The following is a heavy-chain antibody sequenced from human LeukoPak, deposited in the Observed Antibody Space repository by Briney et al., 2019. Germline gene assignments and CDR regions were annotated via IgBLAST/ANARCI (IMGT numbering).Heavy chain of an antibody. D-gene: IGHD3-3*01. Sequence: GGSLRLSCAASGFTFSSYWMHWVRQAPGKGLVWVSRINSDGSSTSYADSVKGRFTISRDNAKNTLYLQMNSLRAEDTAVYYCARDNAVTIFGVVIDYWGQGTLVTVSS. CDR2: INSDGSST. CDR3: ARDNAVTIFGVVIDY. J-gene: IGHJ4*02. V-gene: IGHV3-74*01. CDR1: GFTFSSYW.